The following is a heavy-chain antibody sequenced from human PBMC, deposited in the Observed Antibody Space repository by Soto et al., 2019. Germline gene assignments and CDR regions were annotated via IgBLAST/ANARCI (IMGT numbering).Heavy chain of an antibody. D-gene: IGHD6-13*01. Sequence: VASVKVSCKAAGGTFSSYAISWVRQALGQGLEWMGWISGYNDNTNYAQKFQGRVTMTTDTSTSTAYMELRSLRSDDTAVYYCARDSSSWFYYYYGMDVWGQGTTVTVSS. CDR1: GGTFSSYA. V-gene: IGHV1-18*01. CDR3: ARDSSSWFYYYYGMDV. J-gene: IGHJ6*02. CDR2: ISGYNDNT.